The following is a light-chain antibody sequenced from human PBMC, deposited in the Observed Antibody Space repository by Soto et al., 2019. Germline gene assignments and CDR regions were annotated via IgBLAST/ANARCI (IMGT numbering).Light chain of an antibody. J-gene: IGKJ4*01. CDR3: QRLRRYLSS. CDR2: DAS. CDR1: QDSTKY. V-gene: IGKV1-9*01. Sequence: IQLTQSPSSLSASVGDRVTITCRASQDSTKYLAWYQQTPGKAPNLLIYDASTLHSGVTSRFSGSGAGTDFTFTVSGLQPEDFETYHCQRLRRYLSSFGGGTKVNI.